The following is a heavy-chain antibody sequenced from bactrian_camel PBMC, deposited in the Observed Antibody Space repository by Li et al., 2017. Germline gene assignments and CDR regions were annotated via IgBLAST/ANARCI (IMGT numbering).Heavy chain of an antibody. J-gene: IGHJ4*01. Sequence: QLVESGGGSVQAGGSLKLSCQIPKYFSAYCMGWFHQAPGKEREGVTAYFTGEGSTYYADSVKGRFTIFQDAGRNTFYLKMNSLKPEDSAMYYCAADQRRAWSDYRALHSTSYDYWGQGTQVT. CDR2: YFTGEGST. D-gene: IGHD4*01. V-gene: IGHV3S1*01. CDR3: AADQRRAWSDYRALHSTSYDY. CDR1: KYFSAYC.